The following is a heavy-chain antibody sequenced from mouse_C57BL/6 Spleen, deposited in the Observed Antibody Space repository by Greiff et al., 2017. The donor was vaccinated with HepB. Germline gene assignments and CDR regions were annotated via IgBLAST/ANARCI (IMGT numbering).Heavy chain of an antibody. V-gene: IGHV1-82*01. Sequence: QVQLQQSGPELVKPGASVKISCKASGYAFSSSWMNWVKQRPGKGLEWIGRIYPGDGDTNYNGKFKGKATLTADKSSSTAYMQLSSLTSEDSAVYFCAGLGHYFDYWGQGTTLTVSS. J-gene: IGHJ2*01. CDR2: IYPGDGDT. CDR3: AGLGHYFDY. D-gene: IGHD4-1*01. CDR1: GYAFSSSW.